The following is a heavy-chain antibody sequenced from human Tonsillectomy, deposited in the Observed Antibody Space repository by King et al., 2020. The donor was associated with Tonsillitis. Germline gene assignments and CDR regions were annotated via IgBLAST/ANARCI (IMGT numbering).Heavy chain of an antibody. CDR2: ISYDGSNE. J-gene: IGHJ6*02. V-gene: IGHV3-30*18. D-gene: IGHD3-9*01. CDR1: GFTFRNYG. CDR3: AKQCYDILSGFYFYYGMDV. Sequence: VQLVESGGGVVQPGRSLRLSCAASGFTFRNYGVHWVRQAPGKGLEWVAVISYDGSNEYYADSVKGRFTISRDNSKNTLYLQMNSLRAEDTAVYYCAKQCYDILSGFYFYYGMDVWGQGTTVTVSS.